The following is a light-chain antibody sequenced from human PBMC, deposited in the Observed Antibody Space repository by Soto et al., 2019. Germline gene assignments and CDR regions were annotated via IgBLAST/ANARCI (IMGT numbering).Light chain of an antibody. J-gene: IGLJ3*02. CDR3: CSYAGRV. V-gene: IGLV2-23*01. Sequence: QSVLTQPASVSGSPGQSITISCTGTSSGVGSYNLVSWYQQHPGKAPKLMIYEGSKRPSGVSNRFSGSKSGNTASLTISGLQAEDEADYYCCSYAGRVFGGGTKLTVL. CDR1: SSGVGSYNL. CDR2: EGS.